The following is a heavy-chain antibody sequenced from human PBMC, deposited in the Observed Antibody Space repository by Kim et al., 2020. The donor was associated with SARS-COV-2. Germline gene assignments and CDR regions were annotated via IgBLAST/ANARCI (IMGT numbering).Heavy chain of an antibody. CDR1: GFSFRDYA. D-gene: IGHD3-22*01. J-gene: IGHJ6*02. V-gene: IGHV3-49*04. Sequence: GGSLRLSCTASGFSFRDYAVSWVRQAPGKGLEWVGFIRRKAYGGTTEYAASLKGRFTISRDDSKSIAYLQMNSLNTEDTAVYYCARDNYMIVADDYYYGMDVWGQGTTVTVSS. CDR2: IRRKAYGGTT. CDR3: ARDNYMIVADDYYYGMDV.